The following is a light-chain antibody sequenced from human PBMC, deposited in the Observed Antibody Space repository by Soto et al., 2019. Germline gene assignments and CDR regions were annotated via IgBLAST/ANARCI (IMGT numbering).Light chain of an antibody. CDR2: GAS. J-gene: IGKJ1*01. CDR1: ESISTW. Sequence: GDRVTITCRASESISTWLAWYQQKPGKAPKLLIYGASSLESGVPPRFSGDGSETDFTLTISSLQRDDFAVYYCQQYNNWPPTFGQGTKVDIK. CDR3: QQYNNWPPT. V-gene: IGKV1-5*03.